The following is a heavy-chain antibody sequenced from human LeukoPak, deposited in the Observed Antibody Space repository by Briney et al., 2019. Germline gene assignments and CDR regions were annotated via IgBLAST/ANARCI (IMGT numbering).Heavy chain of an antibody. D-gene: IGHD3-10*01. V-gene: IGHV3-48*03. CDR2: ISSSGSTI. CDR1: GFTFSSYE. Sequence: GGSLRLSCAASGFTFSSYEMNWVRQAPGKGLEWVSYISSSGSTIYYADSVKGRFTISRDNAKNSLYLQMNSLRAEDTAVYYCARGKVVRGVFFDHWGQGTLVTVSS. CDR3: ARGKVVRGVFFDH. J-gene: IGHJ4*02.